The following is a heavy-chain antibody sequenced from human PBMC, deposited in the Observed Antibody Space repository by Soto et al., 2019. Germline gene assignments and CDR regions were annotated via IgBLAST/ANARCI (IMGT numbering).Heavy chain of an antibody. CDR3: ASSYYDFWSGFNWFDP. D-gene: IGHD3-3*01. V-gene: IGHV1-18*01. CDR2: ISAYNGNT. J-gene: IGHJ5*02. Sequence: ASVKVSCKASGYTFTSYGISWVRQAPGQGLEWMGWISAYNGNTNYAQKLQGRVTMTTDTSTSTAYMELRSLRSDDTAVHYCASSYYDFWSGFNWFDPWGQGTLVTVSS. CDR1: GYTFTSYG.